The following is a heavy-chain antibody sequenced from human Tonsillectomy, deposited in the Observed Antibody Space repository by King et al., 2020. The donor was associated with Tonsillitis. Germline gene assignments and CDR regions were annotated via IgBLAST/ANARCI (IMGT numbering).Heavy chain of an antibody. Sequence: QLVQSGGGLVKPGGSLRLSCTASGFIFRSYSMNWVRQAPGKGLEWVSSITGSSDYIYYADSVKGRFTISRDNAKNSLYLQMNSLRAEDTAVYYCARWDFDDYWGQGTLVTVSS. V-gene: IGHV3-21*01. CDR1: GFIFRSYS. CDR2: ITGSSDYI. D-gene: IGHD3-9*01. CDR3: ARWDFDDY. J-gene: IGHJ4*02.